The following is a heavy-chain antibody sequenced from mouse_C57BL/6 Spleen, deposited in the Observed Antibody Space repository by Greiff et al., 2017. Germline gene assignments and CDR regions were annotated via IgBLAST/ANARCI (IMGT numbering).Heavy chain of an antibody. CDR1: GFTFSSYT. J-gene: IGHJ1*03. CDR3: ARRRDGYFDV. CDR2: ISGGGGNT. Sequence: DVKLVESGGGLVKPGGSLKLSCAASGFTFSSYTMSWVRQTPEKRLEWVATISGGGGNTYYPDSVKGRFTISRDNAKNTLYLQMSSLRSEDTALYYCARRRDGYFDVWGTGTTVTVSS. V-gene: IGHV5-9*01. D-gene: IGHD3-3*01.